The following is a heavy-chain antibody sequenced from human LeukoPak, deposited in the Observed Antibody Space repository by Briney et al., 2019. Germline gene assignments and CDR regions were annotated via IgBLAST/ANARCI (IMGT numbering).Heavy chain of an antibody. CDR1: GGSFSGYY. CDR2: INHSGST. D-gene: IGHD3-22*01. J-gene: IGHJ4*02. Sequence: SETLSLTCAVYGGSFSGYYWSWIRQPPGKGLEWIGEINHSGSTNYNPSLKSRVTISVDKFKNQFSLKLSSVTAADTAVYYCARVSYYDSSDNRGAFDYWGQGTLVTVSS. V-gene: IGHV4-34*01. CDR3: ARVSYYDSSDNRGAFDY.